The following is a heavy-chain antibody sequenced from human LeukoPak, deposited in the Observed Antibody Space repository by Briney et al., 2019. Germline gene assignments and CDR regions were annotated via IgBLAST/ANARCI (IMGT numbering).Heavy chain of an antibody. CDR1: GGSISSYH. J-gene: IGHJ4*02. D-gene: IGHD3-10*01. Sequence: NPSETLSLTCTVSGGSISSYHWSWIRQPAGKGLEWIGRIYTSGSTNSNPSLKSRVTMSVDTSKNQFSLNLRSVTAADAAVYYCAAVHLYGSGRHFDSWGQGTLVTVSS. CDR3: AAVHLYGSGRHFDS. CDR2: IYTSGST. V-gene: IGHV4-4*07.